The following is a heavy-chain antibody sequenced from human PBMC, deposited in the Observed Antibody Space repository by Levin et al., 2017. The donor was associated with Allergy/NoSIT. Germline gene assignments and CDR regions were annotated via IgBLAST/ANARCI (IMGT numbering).Heavy chain of an antibody. Sequence: SETLSLTCAVYGGSFSGYYWSWIRQPPGKGLEWIGEINHSGRTNYNPTLKSPVTPSVDTSKNQFSLQLSSVTAADTAVYYCASYSSSWGFDYWGQGTLVTVSS. CDR1: GGSFSGYY. V-gene: IGHV4-34*01. CDR3: ASYSSSWGFDY. CDR2: INHSGRT. J-gene: IGHJ4*02. D-gene: IGHD6-13*01.